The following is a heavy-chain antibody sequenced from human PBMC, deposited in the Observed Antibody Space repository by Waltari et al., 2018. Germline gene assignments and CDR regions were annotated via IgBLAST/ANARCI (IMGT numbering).Heavy chain of an antibody. J-gene: IGHJ5*01. V-gene: IGHV3-74*01. CDR3: ARDPWEPHSWLES. CDR1: GFTFSNYW. Sequence: EVQLVESGGGIVQPGGSLRLSCTGSGFTFSNYWMHWVRQVPGKGLVWVARINGDGTVTSYGDSMRGRFTISRDNAMKSIYLQINSLRGEDTALYYCARDPWEPHSWLESWGQGTLVTVSS. CDR2: INGDGTVT. D-gene: IGHD1-26*01.